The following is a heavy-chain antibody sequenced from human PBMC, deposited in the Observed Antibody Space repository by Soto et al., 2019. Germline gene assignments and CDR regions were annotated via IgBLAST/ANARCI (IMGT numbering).Heavy chain of an antibody. CDR2: IWYDGSNK. CDR1: GFTFSSYG. J-gene: IGHJ4*02. CDR3: ARDSDGGNSGRLDY. D-gene: IGHD2-21*02. Sequence: ESGGGVVQPGRSLRLSCAASGFTFSSYGMHWVRQAPGKGLEWVAVIWYDGSNKYYAYSVKGRFTISRDNSKNTLYLQMYRLRAEDTAVYYCARDSDGGNSGRLDYWGQGTLVTVSS. V-gene: IGHV3-33*01.